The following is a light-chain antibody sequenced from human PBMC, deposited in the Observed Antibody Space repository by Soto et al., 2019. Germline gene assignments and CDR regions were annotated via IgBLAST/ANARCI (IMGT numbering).Light chain of an antibody. CDR3: QQYNNWSFT. CDR1: QSVSSN. V-gene: IGKV3-15*01. Sequence: EIVMTQSPATLSVSPGERATLSCRASQSVSSNLAWYQQKPGQAPRLLIYGASTRATGIPARFSGSGSGTEFNLTISSLQSEDFAVYYCQQYNNWSFTVGPGTKVDIK. CDR2: GAS. J-gene: IGKJ3*01.